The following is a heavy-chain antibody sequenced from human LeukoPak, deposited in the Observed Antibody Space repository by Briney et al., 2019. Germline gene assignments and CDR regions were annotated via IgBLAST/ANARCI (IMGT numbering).Heavy chain of an antibody. CDR2: IYYSGST. CDR1: GGSISSYY. Sequence: PSETLSLNCTVSGGSISSYYWSWLRQPPGQGLEWIGYIYYSGSTNYNPSLKSRVTISVDTSKNQFSLKLSSVTAADTAVYYCARWHELSGWFDPWGQGTLVTVSS. V-gene: IGHV4-59*01. D-gene: IGHD3-16*02. J-gene: IGHJ5*02. CDR3: ARWHELSGWFDP.